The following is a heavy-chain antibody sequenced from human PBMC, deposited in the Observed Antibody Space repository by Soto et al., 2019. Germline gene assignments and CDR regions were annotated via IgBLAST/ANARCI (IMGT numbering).Heavy chain of an antibody. CDR3: ARGLVVGLVQFSRCGGSYYYMDV. CDR2: INDSGNI. Sequence: QVQLQQCGAGLLKPSETLSLTCAVYGGSFSGYQLTWIRQTPGKGLDWIGEINDSGNINYNPSPMSRVTFLVDSSPKRIHLKVCSLTSAHTAGYYCARGLVVGLVQFSRCGGSYYYMDVWGQASTVTVSS. V-gene: IGHV4-34*01. D-gene: IGHD2-15*01. CDR1: GGSFSGYQ. J-gene: IGHJ6*03.